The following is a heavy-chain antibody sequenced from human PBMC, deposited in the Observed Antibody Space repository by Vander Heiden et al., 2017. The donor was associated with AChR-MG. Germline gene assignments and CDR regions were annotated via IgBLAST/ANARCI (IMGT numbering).Heavy chain of an antibody. CDR2: ISGSGGST. Sequence: EVQLLESGGGLVQPGRSLRLSCAASGFTFSSYAMSWVRQAPGKGLEWVSAISGSGGSTYYADSVKGRFTISRDNSKNTLYLQMNSLRAEDTAVYYCAKDPMAFWSGYPDYWGQGTLVTVSS. J-gene: IGHJ4*02. D-gene: IGHD3-3*01. V-gene: IGHV3-23*01. CDR3: AKDPMAFWSGYPDY. CDR1: GFTFSSYA.